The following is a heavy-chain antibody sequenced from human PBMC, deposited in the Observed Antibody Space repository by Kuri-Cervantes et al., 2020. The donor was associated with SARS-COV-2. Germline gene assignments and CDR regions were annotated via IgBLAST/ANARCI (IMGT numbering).Heavy chain of an antibody. CDR1: GGTFSSYA. Sequence: SVHVSCKLSGGTFSSYAISWVRQAPGQGLEWMGGIIPIFGTANYAQKFQGRVTLTRINSISTAYMELSSPRFEDTAMYYCARDKSGSYYDAFDIWGQGTMVTVSS. CDR2: IIPIFGTA. D-gene: IGHD1-26*01. J-gene: IGHJ3*02. CDR3: ARDKSGSYYDAFDI. V-gene: IGHV1-69*05.